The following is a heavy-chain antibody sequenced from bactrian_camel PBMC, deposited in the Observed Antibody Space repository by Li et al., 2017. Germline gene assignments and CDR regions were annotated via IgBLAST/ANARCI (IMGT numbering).Heavy chain of an antibody. Sequence: VQLVESGGGLVQSGGALRLSCVASGFAISEHGMSWVRRPPRRDLEYVATINTDGRTHYSDEGRFAISQDTAKSTVYLQMNSLKPEDTAMYYCAADERSYSRYTWTAPARYRDWGQGTQVTVS. D-gene: IGHD6*01. J-gene: IGHJ4*01. CDR1: GFAISEHG. CDR3: AADERSYSRYTWTAPARYRD. V-gene: IGHV3S40*01. CDR2: INTDGRTH.